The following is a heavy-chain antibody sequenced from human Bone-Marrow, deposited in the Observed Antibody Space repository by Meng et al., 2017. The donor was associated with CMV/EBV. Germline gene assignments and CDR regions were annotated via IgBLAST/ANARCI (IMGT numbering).Heavy chain of an antibody. J-gene: IGHJ4*02. Sequence: GGSLRLSCAASGFTFSSYAMHWVRQAPGKGLEWVAVISYDGSNKYYADSVKGRFTISRDNAKNSLYLQMNSLRAEDTAVYYCARDSAELRFLEWLSLYLDYWGQGTLVTVSS. V-gene: IGHV3-30-3*01. CDR2: ISYDGSNK. D-gene: IGHD3-3*01. CDR3: ARDSAELRFLEWLSLYLDY. CDR1: GFTFSSYA.